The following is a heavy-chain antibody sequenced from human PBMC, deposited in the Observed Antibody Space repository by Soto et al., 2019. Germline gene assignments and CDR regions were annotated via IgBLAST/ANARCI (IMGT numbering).Heavy chain of an antibody. CDR1: GFTFRSYA. CDR2: ISGSGGST. J-gene: IGHJ6*02. V-gene: IGHV3-23*01. Sequence: PGGSLRLSCATSGFTFRSYAMSWVRQAPGKGLEWVSAISGSGGSTYYADSVKGRFTISRDNSKNTLYLQMNSLRAEDTAVYYCEKVRTPDVLRFLAWLSFVGGRYHYYGMDDWCQALTVTVP. CDR3: EKVRTPDVLRFLAWLSFVGGRYHYYGMDD. D-gene: IGHD3-3*01.